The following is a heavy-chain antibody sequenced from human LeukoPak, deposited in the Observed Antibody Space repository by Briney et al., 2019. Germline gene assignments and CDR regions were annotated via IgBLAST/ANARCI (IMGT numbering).Heavy chain of an antibody. Sequence: GGSLRLSCAASGFTFGSYSMSWVRRAPGKGLEWVSVISAGGITTYYADSVKGRFTISRDNSKNTVFLQMSSLRAEDTALYYCAKDLHYYFDYWGQGTLVTVSS. CDR3: AKDLHYYFDY. CDR1: GFTFGSYS. J-gene: IGHJ4*02. V-gene: IGHV3-23*01. CDR2: ISAGGITT.